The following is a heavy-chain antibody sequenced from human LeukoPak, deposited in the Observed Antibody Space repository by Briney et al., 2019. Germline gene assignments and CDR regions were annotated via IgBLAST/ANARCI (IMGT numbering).Heavy chain of an antibody. Sequence: EASVKVSCKASGYTFTGYYMHWVRQAPGQGLEWMGRISPNSGGTNYEQKFQGRVTMTRDTSISTAYMELSRLRSDDTAVYYCARMPAGSSTTNDYWGQGTLVTVSS. V-gene: IGHV1-2*06. CDR1: GYTFTGYY. J-gene: IGHJ4*02. D-gene: IGHD2-2*01. CDR2: ISPNSGGT. CDR3: ARMPAGSSTTNDY.